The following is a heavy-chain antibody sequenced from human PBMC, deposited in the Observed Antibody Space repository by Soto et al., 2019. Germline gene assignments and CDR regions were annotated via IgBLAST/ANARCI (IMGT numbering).Heavy chain of an antibody. CDR2: ISYDGSNK. Sequence: QVQLVESGGGVVQPGRSLRLSCAASGFTFSSYGMHWVRQAPGKGLEWVAVISYDGSNKYYADSVKGRFTISRDNSKNTLYLKMNSLRAEDTAVYYCAKDRRPHYYNGMDVWGQGTTVTVSS. CDR1: GFTFSSYG. J-gene: IGHJ6*02. CDR3: AKDRRPHYYNGMDV. D-gene: IGHD6-25*01. V-gene: IGHV3-30*18.